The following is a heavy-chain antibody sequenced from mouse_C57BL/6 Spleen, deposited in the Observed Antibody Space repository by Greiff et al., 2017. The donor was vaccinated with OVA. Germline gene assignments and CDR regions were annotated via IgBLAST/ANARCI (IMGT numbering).Heavy chain of an antibody. CDR3: AREDDYDGTAWFAY. D-gene: IGHD2-4*01. CDR1: GYTFTSYW. CDR2: IDPSDSET. V-gene: IGHV1-52*01. Sequence: VQLQQPGAELVRPGSSVKLSCKASGYTFTSYWMHWVKQRPIQGLEWIGNIDPSDSETHYNQKFKDKATLTVDKSSSTAYMQLSSLTSEDSAVYYCAREDDYDGTAWFAYWGQGTLVTVSA. J-gene: IGHJ3*01.